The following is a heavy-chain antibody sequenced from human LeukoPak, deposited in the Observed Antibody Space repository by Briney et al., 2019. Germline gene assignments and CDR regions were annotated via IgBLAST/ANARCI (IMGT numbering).Heavy chain of an antibody. V-gene: IGHV3-74*01. CDR2: INSDGNST. Sequence: QPGGSLRLSCAASGFTFSSYWMHWVRQTAGKGLVWVSRINSDGNSTRYADSVKGRFTISRDNAKNTLYLQMNSLRAEDTAEYYCARPTNYGFDYWGQGTLVTVSS. CDR1: GFTFSSYW. CDR3: ARPTNYGFDY. D-gene: IGHD1-7*01. J-gene: IGHJ4*02.